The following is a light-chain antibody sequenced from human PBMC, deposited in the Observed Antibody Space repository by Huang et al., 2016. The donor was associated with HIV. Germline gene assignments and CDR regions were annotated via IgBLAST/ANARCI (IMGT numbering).Light chain of an antibody. CDR2: LGS. V-gene: IGKV2-28*01. Sequence: DIVMTQSPLSLPVTPGAPASISCRSSQSLLHSNGYKYLNWYLQKSGQSPQLLIYLGSNRAAGVPDRFSGSGSGTEFTLKISREEAEDVGLYYCMQALQTPLTFGGGTKVEIK. J-gene: IGKJ4*01. CDR3: MQALQTPLT. CDR1: QSLLHSNGYKY.